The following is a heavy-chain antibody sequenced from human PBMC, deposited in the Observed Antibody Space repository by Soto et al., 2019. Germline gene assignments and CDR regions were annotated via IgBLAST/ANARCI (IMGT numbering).Heavy chain of an antibody. V-gene: IGHV4-31*03. CDR3: ARDRTMIVVGSGGWFDP. CDR1: GGSISSGGYY. D-gene: IGHD3-22*01. Sequence: QVQLQESGPGLVKPSQTLSLTCTVSGGSISSGGYYWSWIRQHPGKGLEWIGYIYYSGSTYYNPSLKSRVTISVDTSKNQFSLKLSSVTAADTAVYYCARDRTMIVVGSGGWFDPWGQGTLVTVSS. CDR2: IYYSGST. J-gene: IGHJ5*02.